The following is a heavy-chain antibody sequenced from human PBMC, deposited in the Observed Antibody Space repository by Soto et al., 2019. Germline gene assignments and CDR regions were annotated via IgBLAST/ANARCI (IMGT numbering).Heavy chain of an antibody. Sequence: SETLSLTCTVSGGSISSYYWSWIRQPPGKGLEWIGYIYYSGSTNYNPSLKSRVTISVDTSKNQFSLRLSSVTAADTAVYYCARRYGALFDYWGQGTLVTVSS. V-gene: IGHV4-59*08. CDR3: ARRYGALFDY. CDR1: GGSISSYY. D-gene: IGHD4-17*01. CDR2: IYYSGST. J-gene: IGHJ4*02.